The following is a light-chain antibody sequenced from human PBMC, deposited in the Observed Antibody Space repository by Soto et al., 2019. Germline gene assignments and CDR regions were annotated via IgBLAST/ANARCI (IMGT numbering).Light chain of an antibody. J-gene: IGKJ4*01. CDR2: GAS. CDR3: QQYKQWPVA. Sequence: VMTQSPTTLSVSPGERATLSCRASHSVGSNLAWYQQNPGQAPRLLIYGASTRATVVPARFSGSGSATQFTLTISSLQSEDFGFYYCQQYKQWPVAFGGGTKVEIK. CDR1: HSVGSN. V-gene: IGKV3-15*01.